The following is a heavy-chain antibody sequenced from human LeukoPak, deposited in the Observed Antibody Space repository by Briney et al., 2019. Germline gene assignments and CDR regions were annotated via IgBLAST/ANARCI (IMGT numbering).Heavy chain of an antibody. Sequence: GASVKVSCKASGYTFTSYAMNWVRQAPGQGLEWMGWINTNTGNPTYAQGFTGRFVFSLDTSVSTAYLQISSLKAEDTAVYYCAREAVVVPAANNYYYYMDVWGKGTTVTVSS. CDR2: INTNTGNP. V-gene: IGHV7-4-1*02. CDR1: GYTFTSYA. CDR3: AREAVVVPAANNYYYYMDV. J-gene: IGHJ6*03. D-gene: IGHD2-2*01.